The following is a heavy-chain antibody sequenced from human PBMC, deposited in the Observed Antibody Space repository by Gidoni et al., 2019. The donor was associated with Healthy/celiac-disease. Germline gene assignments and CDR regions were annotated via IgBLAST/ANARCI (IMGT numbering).Heavy chain of an antibody. D-gene: IGHD6-19*01. CDR2: VNHSGST. CDR3: ARVIAPSGWYYPRRGQYYFDY. J-gene: IGHJ4*02. V-gene: IGHV4-34*01. CDR1: GGSFSGYY. Sequence: QVQLQQWGAGLLKPSETLSLTCAVYGGSFSGYYWSWIRQPPGKGLEWIGEVNHSGSTNYNPSLKSRVTISVDTSKTQFSLKLSSVTAADTAVYYCARVIAPSGWYYPRRGQYYFDYWGQGTLVTVSS.